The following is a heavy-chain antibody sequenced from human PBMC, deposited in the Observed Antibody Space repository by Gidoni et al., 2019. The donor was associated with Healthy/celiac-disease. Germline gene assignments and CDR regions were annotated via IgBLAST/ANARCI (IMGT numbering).Heavy chain of an antibody. V-gene: IGHV4-59*01. Sequence: QVQLQESGPGLVKPSETPSLTCTVPGGSTSSYYWSWIRQPPGKGLEWIGYIYYSGSTNYNPSLKSRVTISVDTPKNQFSLKLSSVTVADTAVYYCARGGFYSGYYYRGYAFDIWGQGTMVTVSS. D-gene: IGHD3-22*01. CDR3: ARGGFYSGYYYRGYAFDI. CDR2: IYYSGST. J-gene: IGHJ3*02. CDR1: GGSTSSYY.